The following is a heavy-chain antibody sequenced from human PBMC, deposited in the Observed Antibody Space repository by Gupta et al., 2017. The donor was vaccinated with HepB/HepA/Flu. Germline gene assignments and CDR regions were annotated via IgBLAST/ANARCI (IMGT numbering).Heavy chain of an antibody. CDR2: IKEDGSQK. CDR3: ARGPIAAAGKIDF. J-gene: IGHJ4*02. CDR1: GFTFSSYW. Sequence: EVQLVESGGGLVQPGGSLRLSCAASGFTFSSYWMSWVRQAPGKGLEWVADIKEDGSQKFYVDSVKGRFTISRDNAKNSLFLQMNSLRVEDTAVYYCARGPIAAAGKIDFWGRGTLVTVSS. V-gene: IGHV3-7*03. D-gene: IGHD6-13*01.